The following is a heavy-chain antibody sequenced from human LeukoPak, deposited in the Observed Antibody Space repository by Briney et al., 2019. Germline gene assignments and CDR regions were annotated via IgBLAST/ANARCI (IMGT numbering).Heavy chain of an antibody. J-gene: IGHJ3*02. CDR2: IWYDGSNK. Sequence: GGSLRLFCAASGFTFSSYGIHWVRQAPGKGLEWVAVIWYDGSNKYYADSVKGRFTISRDNSKNALYLQMNSLRAEDTAVYYCARGPGSGYYLTAFDIWGQGTMVTVSS. D-gene: IGHD3-22*01. V-gene: IGHV3-33*01. CDR3: ARGPGSGYYLTAFDI. CDR1: GFTFSSYG.